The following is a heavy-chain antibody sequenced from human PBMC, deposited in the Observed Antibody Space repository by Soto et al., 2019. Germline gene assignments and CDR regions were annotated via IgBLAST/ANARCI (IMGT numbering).Heavy chain of an antibody. D-gene: IGHD6-19*01. CDR2: ISYDGSNK. J-gene: IGHJ6*02. CDR1: GFTFSSYA. Sequence: QVQLVESGGGVVQPGRSLRLSCAASGFTFSSYAMHWVRQAPGKGLEWVAVISYDGSNKYYADSVKGRFTISRDNSKNPLYLQMNSLRAEDTAVYYCARDGLGGSGWYVYYGMDVWGQGNTVTVSS. V-gene: IGHV3-30-3*01. CDR3: ARDGLGGSGWYVYYGMDV.